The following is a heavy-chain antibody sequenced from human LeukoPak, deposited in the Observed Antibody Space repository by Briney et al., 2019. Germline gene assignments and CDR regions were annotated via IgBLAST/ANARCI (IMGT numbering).Heavy chain of an antibody. CDR1: GFTFTDAW. V-gene: IGHV3-11*04. CDR3: ARAILGEWEPCVSDY. D-gene: IGHD1-26*01. Sequence: PGGSLRLSCAASGFTFTDAWMSWVRQAPGKGLEWVSYISISSSTIYYGDSVKGRFTISRDNAKNSLYLHMNSLRAEDTAVYYRARAILGEWEPCVSDYWGQGTLVTVSS. CDR2: ISISSSTI. J-gene: IGHJ4*02.